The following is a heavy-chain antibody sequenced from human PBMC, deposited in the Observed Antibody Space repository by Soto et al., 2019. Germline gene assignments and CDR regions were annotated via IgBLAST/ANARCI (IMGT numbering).Heavy chain of an antibody. Sequence: SETLSLTCNVSGGSLDKGYYYRDWLRQPPGKGLEWIGTTYYNGNAYYNPSLRSRVSMSVDTSKNQFSLKLISVTAADTAVYYCARHFVAVVIKGWGYWGQGKLVTVS. D-gene: IGHD3-10*01. CDR2: TYYNGNA. J-gene: IGHJ4*02. CDR3: ARHFVAVVIKGWGY. CDR1: GGSLDKGYYY. V-gene: IGHV4-39*01.